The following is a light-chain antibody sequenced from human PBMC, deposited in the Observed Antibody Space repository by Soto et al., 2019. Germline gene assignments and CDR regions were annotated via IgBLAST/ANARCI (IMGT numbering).Light chain of an antibody. CDR2: RTD. CDR3: AAWDNSMRWV. J-gene: IGLJ3*02. V-gene: IGLV1-47*01. CDR1: SSNIGSNF. Sequence: QSVLSQPPSASGAPGQRVTISCSGSSSNIGSNFVYWYQQLPGTAPKLLIYRTDQRPSGVPDRFSGSMPGASASLVISGLRSEYEADYYCAAWDNSMRWVFGGGTKLTVL.